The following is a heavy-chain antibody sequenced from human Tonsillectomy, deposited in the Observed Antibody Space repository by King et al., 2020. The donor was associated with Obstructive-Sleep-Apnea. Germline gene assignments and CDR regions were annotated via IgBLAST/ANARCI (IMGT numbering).Heavy chain of an antibody. Sequence: QLQESGPGLVKPSQTLSLTCTVSGGSISSGDYYWRWIRQPPGKGLEWIGYIYYSGSTYNNPSLKSRVTISVDTSKNQFSLKLSSVTAADTAVYYCARDTPSSGYPGAFDIWGQGTMVTVSS. CDR1: GGSISSGDYY. CDR2: IYYSGST. D-gene: IGHD3-22*01. CDR3: ARDTPSSGYPGAFDI. V-gene: IGHV4-30-4*01. J-gene: IGHJ3*02.